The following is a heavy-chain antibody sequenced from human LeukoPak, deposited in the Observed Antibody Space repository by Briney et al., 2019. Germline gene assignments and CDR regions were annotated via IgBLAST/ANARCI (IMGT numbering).Heavy chain of an antibody. D-gene: IGHD1-7*01. V-gene: IGHV1-8*02. CDR1: GYTFTSYY. Sequence: GASVKVSCKASGYTFTSYYMHWVRQAPGQGLEWMGWINPNSGNTGYAQKFQGRVTMTRDTSISTAYMELSSLRSEDTAVYYCARDGNYGRDDAFDIWGQGTMVTVSS. J-gene: IGHJ3*02. CDR2: INPNSGNT. CDR3: ARDGNYGRDDAFDI.